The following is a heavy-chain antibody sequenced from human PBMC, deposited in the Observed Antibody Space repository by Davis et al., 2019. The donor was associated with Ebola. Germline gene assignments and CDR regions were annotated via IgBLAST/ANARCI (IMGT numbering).Heavy chain of an antibody. J-gene: IGHJ4*02. CDR2: ISISSGFT. V-gene: IGHV3-11*06. Sequence: PSETLSLTCAASGFSFSDYYMSWIRQAPGKGLEWVSYISISSGFTNYADSVKGRFTISRDNAKNSLYLQMNSLRAEDTAVYYCARGPRKMATTNFDYWGQGTLVTVSS. D-gene: IGHD5-24*01. CDR3: ARGPRKMATTNFDY. CDR1: GFSFSDYY.